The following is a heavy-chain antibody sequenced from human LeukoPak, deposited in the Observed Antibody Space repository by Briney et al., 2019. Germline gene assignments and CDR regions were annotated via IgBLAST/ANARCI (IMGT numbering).Heavy chain of an antibody. CDR1: GYTFTSYD. V-gene: IGHV1-8*01. D-gene: IGHD5-18*01. CDR2: MNPNSDDT. CDR3: ATDRGAVTDAFDI. J-gene: IGHJ3*02. Sequence: ASVKVSCKASGYTFTSYDINWVRQATGQGLEWMGWMNPNSDDTGYAQKFQGRVTMTEDTSTDTAYMELSSLRSEDTAVYYCATDRGAVTDAFDIWGQGTMVTVSS.